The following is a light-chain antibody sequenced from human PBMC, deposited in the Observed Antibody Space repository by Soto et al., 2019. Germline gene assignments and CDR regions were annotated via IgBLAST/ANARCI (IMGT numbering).Light chain of an antibody. J-gene: IGLJ2*01. Sequence: QSVLTQPPSASGTPGQRVTISCSGSSSNIGSNYVYWYQQLPGTAPKLLIYRNNQRPSGVPDRFSGSKSGTSASLAISGLRSEDEADYYCAAWDDSPSGVVFGGGTKLTAL. CDR2: RNN. CDR1: SSNIGSNY. V-gene: IGLV1-47*01. CDR3: AAWDDSPSGVV.